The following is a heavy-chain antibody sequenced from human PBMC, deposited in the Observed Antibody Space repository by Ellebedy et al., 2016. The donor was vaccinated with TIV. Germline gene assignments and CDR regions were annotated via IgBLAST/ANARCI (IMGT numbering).Heavy chain of an antibody. Sequence: GESLKISCAASGFTFSTYGMHWVRQAPGKGLEWVAVISYDGSNKYYADSVKGRFTISRDNSKNTLYLQMNSLRAEDTAVYYCARDAPGGAYCGGDCQDRFDYWGQGTLVTVSS. CDR2: ISYDGSNK. D-gene: IGHD2-21*02. CDR3: ARDAPGGAYCGGDCQDRFDY. J-gene: IGHJ4*02. CDR1: GFTFSTYG. V-gene: IGHV3-30*03.